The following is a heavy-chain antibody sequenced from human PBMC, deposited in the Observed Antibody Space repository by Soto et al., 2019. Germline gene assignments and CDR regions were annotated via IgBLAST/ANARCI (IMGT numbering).Heavy chain of an antibody. V-gene: IGHV3-11*05. J-gene: IGHJ2*01. CDR3: ASIIAAAGARRYFDL. Sequence: QVQLVESGGGLVKPGGSLRLSCAASGFTFSDYYMSWIRQAPGKGLERVSYINSSSSYTNYADSVKGRFTISRDNAKNSLYLQMNSLRAEDTAMYYCASIIAAAGARRYFDLWGRGTLVTVSS. CDR2: INSSSSYT. CDR1: GFTFSDYY. D-gene: IGHD6-13*01.